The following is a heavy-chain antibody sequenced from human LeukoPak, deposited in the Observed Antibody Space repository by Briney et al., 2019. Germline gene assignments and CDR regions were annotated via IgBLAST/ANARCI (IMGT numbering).Heavy chain of an antibody. CDR2: ISTTGGYT. V-gene: IGHV3-23*01. J-gene: IGHJ4*02. CDR3: AKKPATIKFPFGI. CDR1: GFTFSTYD. Sequence: GGSLRLSCVGSGFTFSTYDMGWVRQTPGKGLKWVSAISTTGGYTEDADSVKGRFTISRDNSQNTLFLQMHSLRAEDTAVYYCAKKPATIKFPFGIWGQGTLVTVSP. D-gene: IGHD5-24*01.